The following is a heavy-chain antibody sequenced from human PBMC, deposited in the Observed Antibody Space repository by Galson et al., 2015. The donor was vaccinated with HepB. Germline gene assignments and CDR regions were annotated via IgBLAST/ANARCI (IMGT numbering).Heavy chain of an antibody. D-gene: IGHD4-11*01. J-gene: IGHJ4*02. CDR1: GGSISSGGYS. V-gene: IGHV4-30-2*01. CDR3: ARGNLLPDSNYGGRGFDY. CDR2: VYLSGTT. Sequence: TLSLTCVVSGGSISSGGYSWNWIRQPPGKGLEWIGYVYLSGTTYYNPSLKSRLTISLDRSKNQFSLKLSSVTAADTAVYYCARGNLLPDSNYGGRGFDYWGQGTLVTVSS.